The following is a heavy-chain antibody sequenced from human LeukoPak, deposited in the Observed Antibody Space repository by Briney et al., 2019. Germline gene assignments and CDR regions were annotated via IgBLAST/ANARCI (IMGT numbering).Heavy chain of an antibody. CDR3: ARDHRSGSGSGTQANDY. CDR1: GFTFSSYS. V-gene: IGHV3-48*02. CDR2: ISSSSKTI. Sequence: GGSLRLSCAASGFTFSSYSMNWVRQAPGKGLEWVSYISSSSKTIYYADSVKGRFTISRDNAKKSLDLQMNSLRDEDTAVYYCARDHRSGSGSGTQANDYWGQGTLVTVSS. J-gene: IGHJ4*02. D-gene: IGHD3-10*01.